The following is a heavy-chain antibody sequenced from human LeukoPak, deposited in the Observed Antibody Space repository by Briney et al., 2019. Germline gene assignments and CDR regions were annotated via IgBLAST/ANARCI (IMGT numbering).Heavy chain of an antibody. CDR1: GGSISSGSYY. V-gene: IGHV4-61*02. D-gene: IGHD5-24*01. J-gene: IGHJ4*02. Sequence: SETLSLTCTVSGGSISSGSYYWSWIRQPAGKGLEWIGRIYTSGSTNYNPSLKSRVTISVDTSKSQFSLKLSSVTAADTAVYYCARQTGRWLQLPFDYWGQGTLVTVSS. CDR2: IYTSGST. CDR3: ARQTGRWLQLPFDY.